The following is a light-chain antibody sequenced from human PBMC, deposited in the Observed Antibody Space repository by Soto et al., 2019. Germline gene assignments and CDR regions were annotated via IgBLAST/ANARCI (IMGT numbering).Light chain of an antibody. V-gene: IGKV1-5*03. Sequence: DIQLTQSPSTLSASIGDRVTITCRASQSIDGWLAWYQQKPGEAPKLLIYKSSTSQPGVPSRFSGSGSGTDFTLTISTLQPGDFATYYCQHYTISACTFGQGTKLEIK. CDR1: QSIDGW. CDR3: QHYTISACT. CDR2: KSS. J-gene: IGKJ2*02.